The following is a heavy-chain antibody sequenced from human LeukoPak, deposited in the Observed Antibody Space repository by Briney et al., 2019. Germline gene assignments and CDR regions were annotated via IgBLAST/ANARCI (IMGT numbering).Heavy chain of an antibody. CDR1: GFIFSKAW. D-gene: IGHD5-18*01. CDR3: AKDLRAVDTAMVDY. J-gene: IGHJ4*02. V-gene: IGHV3-30*18. CDR2: ISYDGSNK. Sequence: GGSLRLSCAASGFIFSKAWMAWVRQAPGKGLEWVAVISYDGSNKYYADSVKGRFTISRDNSKNTLYLQMNSLRAEDTAVYYCAKDLRAVDTAMVDYWGQGTLVTVSS.